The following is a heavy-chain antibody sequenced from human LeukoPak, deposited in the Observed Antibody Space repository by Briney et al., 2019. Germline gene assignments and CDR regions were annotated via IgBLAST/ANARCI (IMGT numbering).Heavy chain of an antibody. CDR3: ATDILTGYLNDY. V-gene: IGHV1-2*02. CDR1: GYTFTGYY. J-gene: IGHJ4*02. D-gene: IGHD3-9*01. CDR2: INPNSGGT. Sequence: ASVKVSCEASGYTFTGYYMHWVRQAPGQGLEWMGWINPNSGGTNYAQKFQGRVTMTRDTSISTAYMELSRLRSDDTAVYYCATDILTGYLNDYWGQGTLVTVSS.